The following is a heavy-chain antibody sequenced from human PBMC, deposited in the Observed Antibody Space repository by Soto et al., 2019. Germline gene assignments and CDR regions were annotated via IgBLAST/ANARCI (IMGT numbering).Heavy chain of an antibody. V-gene: IGHV3-23*01. CDR1: GFTFSSFA. CDR3: ANDPGLWSLDY. Sequence: GGSLRLSCAASGFTFSSFAMSWVRQAPGKGLEWVSAISGSGGSTYYADSVKGRFTISRDNSKNTLYLQMNSLRAEDTAVYYCANDPGLWSLDYWGQGTLVTVSS. CDR2: ISGSGGST. D-gene: IGHD3-10*01. J-gene: IGHJ4*02.